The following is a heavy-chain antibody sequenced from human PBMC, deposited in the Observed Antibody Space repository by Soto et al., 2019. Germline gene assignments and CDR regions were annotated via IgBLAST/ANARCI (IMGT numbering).Heavy chain of an antibody. CDR1: GFTFSSYW. D-gene: IGHD1-7*01. J-gene: IGHJ6*02. CDR3: ASDYNWNYEGYYYGMDV. CDR2: INSDGSST. Sequence: GESLKISCAASGFTFSSYWMHWVRQAPGKGLVWVSRINSDGSSTSYAESVKGRFTISRDKPKNTLYLQMNSLRAEDTAVYYCASDYNWNYEGYYYGMDVWGQGTTVTVSS. V-gene: IGHV3-74*01.